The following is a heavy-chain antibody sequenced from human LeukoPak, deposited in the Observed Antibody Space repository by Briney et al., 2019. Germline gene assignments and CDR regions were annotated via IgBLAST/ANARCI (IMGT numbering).Heavy chain of an antibody. CDR2: IYTSGST. CDR1: GGSISSGSYY. CDR3: ARVTTGGYYNY. D-gene: IGHD3-22*01. J-gene: IGHJ4*02. V-gene: IGHV4-61*02. Sequence: SETLSLTCTVSGGSISSGSYYWSWIRQPAGKGLEWIGRIYTSGSTNYNPSLKSRVTISLDTSENHFSLKLSSVTAADTAVYYWARVTTGGYYNYWGQGTLVTVSS.